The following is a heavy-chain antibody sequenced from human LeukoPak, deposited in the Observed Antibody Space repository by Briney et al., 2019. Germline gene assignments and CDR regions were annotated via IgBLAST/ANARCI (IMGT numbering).Heavy chain of an antibody. V-gene: IGHV3-7*01. Sequence: GGPRRLSCAAPGFPFRDYWLSWVRQAPGKGLEWVANIKQDGSEKYYVDSVKGRFTISRDNAKNSLYLQMNSLRAEDTAVYYCARRYFDLWGRGTLVTVSS. CDR2: IKQDGSEK. CDR1: GFPFRDYW. CDR3: ARRYFDL. J-gene: IGHJ2*01.